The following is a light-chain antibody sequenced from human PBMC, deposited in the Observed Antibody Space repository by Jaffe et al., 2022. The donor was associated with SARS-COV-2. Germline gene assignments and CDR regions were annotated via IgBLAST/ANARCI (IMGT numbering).Light chain of an antibody. V-gene: IGKV3-20*01. CDR3: QQHGTSPWT. CDR1: QIVASRY. CDR2: GAS. Sequence: EIVLTQSPGTLSLSPGERATLSCRASQIVASRYLAWYQQKPGQAPRLLIYGASSRATGVPDRFSGSGSLKDFTLTITTVEPEDFAVYYCQQHGTSPWTFGQGTKVEIK. J-gene: IGKJ1*01.